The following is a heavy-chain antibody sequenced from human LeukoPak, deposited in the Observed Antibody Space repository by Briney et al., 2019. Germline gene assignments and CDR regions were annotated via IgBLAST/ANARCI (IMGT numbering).Heavy chain of an antibody. J-gene: IGHJ4*03. CDR1: GFTFSDHY. Sequence: GGSLRLSCAASGFTFSDHYMDWVRQAPGKGLEWVGRTRNKANSYTTEYAASVKGRFTISRDDSKNSLYLQMNSLKTEDTAVYYCARGGSGWYLEGYYFDDCGQGTLVTVSS. D-gene: IGHD6-19*01. CDR3: ARGGSGWYLEGYYFDD. V-gene: IGHV3-72*01. CDR2: TRNKANSYTT.